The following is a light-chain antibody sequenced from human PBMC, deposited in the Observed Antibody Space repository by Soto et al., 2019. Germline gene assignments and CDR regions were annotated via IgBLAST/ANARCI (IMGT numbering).Light chain of an antibody. V-gene: IGKV4-1*01. CDR2: WAS. Sequence: DIVMTQSPDSLAMSLGERATINCKSSQSVLSSSNNKNYLAWYQQKPGQPPKLLIYWASTRESGVPDRFSGSGSGTDFTLTISSLQAEDVAVYYCQQYYSTPYTFGQGTKLESK. J-gene: IGKJ2*01. CDR1: QSVLSSSNNKNY. CDR3: QQYYSTPYT.